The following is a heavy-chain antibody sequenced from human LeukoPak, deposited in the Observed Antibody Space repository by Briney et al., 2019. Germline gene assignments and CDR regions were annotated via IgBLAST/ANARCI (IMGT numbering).Heavy chain of an antibody. CDR1: GGSFSGYY. V-gene: IGHV4-34*01. CDR2: INHSGST. D-gene: IGHD3-9*01. Sequence: SETLSLTCAVYGGSFSGYYWSWIRQPPGKGLEWIGEINHSGSTNYNPSLKSRVTISVDTSKNQFSLKLSSVTAADTAVYYCARDRGRYDILTGYYRSYYMDVWGKGTTVTVSS. J-gene: IGHJ6*03. CDR3: ARDRGRYDILTGYYRSYYMDV.